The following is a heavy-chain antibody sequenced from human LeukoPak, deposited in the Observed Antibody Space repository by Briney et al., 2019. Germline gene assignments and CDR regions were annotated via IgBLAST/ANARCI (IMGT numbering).Heavy chain of an antibody. CDR3: AKDLAEYYYGSGG. J-gene: IGHJ4*02. V-gene: IGHV3-30*04. CDR1: GFTFSSYA. CDR2: ISYDGSNK. Sequence: GGSLRLSCAASGFTFSSYAMHWVRQAPGKGLEWVAVISYDGSNKYYADSVKGRFTISRDNSKNTLYLQMNSLRAEDTAVYYCAKDLAEYYYGSGGWGQGTLVTVSS. D-gene: IGHD3-10*01.